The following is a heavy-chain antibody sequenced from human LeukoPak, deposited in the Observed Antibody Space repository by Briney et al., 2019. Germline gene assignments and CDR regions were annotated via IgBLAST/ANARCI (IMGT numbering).Heavy chain of an antibody. CDR2: IYYSGST. D-gene: IGHD3-10*01. CDR1: GGSISSYY. Sequence: SETLSLTRTVSGGSISSYYWSWIRQPPGKGLEWIGYIYYSGSTNYNPSLKSRVTISVDTSKNQFSLKLSSVTATDTAVYYCARHVSGSGPFDPWGQGTLVTVSS. J-gene: IGHJ5*02. CDR3: ARHVSGSGPFDP. V-gene: IGHV4-59*08.